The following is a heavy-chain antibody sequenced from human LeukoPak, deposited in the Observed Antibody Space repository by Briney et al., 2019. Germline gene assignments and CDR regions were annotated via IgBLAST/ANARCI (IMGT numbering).Heavy chain of an antibody. J-gene: IGHJ4*02. CDR2: INLKGVTT. CDR1: GFIFDDYG. D-gene: IGHD3-22*01. Sequence: GGSLRLSRAASGFIFDDYGMSWVRQAPGKGLEGWGGINLKGVTTGYADSVKGRFTISRDNAKNSLYLQMNSLRVEDTALYYCARDATARTDYYDSSGRTKFDYWGQGTLVTVSS. V-gene: IGHV3-20*04. CDR3: ARDATARTDYYDSSGRTKFDY.